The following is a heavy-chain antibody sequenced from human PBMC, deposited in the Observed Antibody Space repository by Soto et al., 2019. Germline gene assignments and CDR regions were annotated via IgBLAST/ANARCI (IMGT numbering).Heavy chain of an antibody. J-gene: IGHJ5*01. CDR1: ECTFANYW. D-gene: IGHD4-4*01. Sequence: GEPMQIRCQTAECTFANYWIGWVRQMPGGGLEWLGLIFPRDFDVRYSPSFEGQVTISADRSTATAFLRWRSLEASDSALYFCARLVSLLQPIDSWGQGTPVTVSS. CDR3: ARLVSLLQPIDS. CDR2: IFPRDFDV. V-gene: IGHV5-51*01.